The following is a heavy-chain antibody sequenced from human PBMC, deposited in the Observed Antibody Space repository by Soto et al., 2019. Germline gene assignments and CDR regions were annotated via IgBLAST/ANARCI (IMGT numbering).Heavy chain of an antibody. CDR3: ARLFERPGYFDS. V-gene: IGHV4-4*02. J-gene: IGHJ4*02. D-gene: IGHD2-21*01. CDR1: GVSISSRTW. CDR2: TYHSANT. Sequence: SSETLSLTCTVSGVSISSRTWWSWVRQPPGKGLEWIGETYHSANTNYNPSLKSRVTISVDKSKNQFSLRLGSVTAADTAVYYCARLFERPGYFDSSGQGTLVTVSS.